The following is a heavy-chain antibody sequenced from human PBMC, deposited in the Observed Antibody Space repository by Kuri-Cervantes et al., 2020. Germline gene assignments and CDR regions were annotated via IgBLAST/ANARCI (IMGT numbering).Heavy chain of an antibody. CDR2: IYTSGST. CDR3: ARDPFGELLSGAFDI. Sequence: GSLRLSCTVSGGPISSYYWSWIRQPAGKGLEWIGRIYTSGSTNYNPSLKSRVTMSVNTSKNQFSLKLSSVTAADTAVYYCARDPFGELLSGAFDIWGQGTMVTVSS. J-gene: IGHJ3*02. V-gene: IGHV4-4*07. CDR1: GGPISSYY. D-gene: IGHD3-10*01.